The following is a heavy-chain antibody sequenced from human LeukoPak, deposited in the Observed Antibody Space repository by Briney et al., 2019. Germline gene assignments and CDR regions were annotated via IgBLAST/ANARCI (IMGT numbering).Heavy chain of an antibody. CDR2: IYYDGST. CDR1: GDSVSSHY. Sequence: SETLSLTCSVSGDSVSSHYWSWVRQPPGKGLEWIGHIYYDGSTKYNPSLKRRVSLSVDTTKNQFSLKLSSVTTAETAVYYCARGRALNYYYMDVWGKGTTVTASS. V-gene: IGHV4-59*02. CDR3: ARGRALNYYYMDV. J-gene: IGHJ6*03.